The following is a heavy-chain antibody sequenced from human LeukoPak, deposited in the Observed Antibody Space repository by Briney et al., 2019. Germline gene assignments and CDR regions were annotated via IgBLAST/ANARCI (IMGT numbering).Heavy chain of an antibody. CDR3: AKNTSGTYLDY. D-gene: IGHD1-26*01. CDR1: GFTLSSYA. Sequence: GGSLRLSCAASGFTLSSYAMSWVRQAPGKGLEWVSAISGSGGSTYYADSVKGRFTICRDNSKNTLYLLKNSLSAEDTAVYYCAKNTSGTYLDYWGQGILVTVSS. J-gene: IGHJ4*02. V-gene: IGHV3-23*01. CDR2: ISGSGGST.